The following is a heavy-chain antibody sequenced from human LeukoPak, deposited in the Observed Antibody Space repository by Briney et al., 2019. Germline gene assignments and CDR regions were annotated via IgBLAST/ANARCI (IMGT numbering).Heavy chain of an antibody. D-gene: IGHD6-19*01. J-gene: IGHJ4*02. CDR2: INPKSGGT. Sequence: GASVKVSCKASGYTFTGYYMHWVRQAPGQGLEWMGWINPKSGGTNYTQKFQGRVTMTRDTSISTAYMELSRLRSDDTAVYYCARGSPSSSGWYGDYWGQGTLVTVSS. CDR3: ARGSPSSSGWYGDY. CDR1: GYTFTGYY. V-gene: IGHV1-2*02.